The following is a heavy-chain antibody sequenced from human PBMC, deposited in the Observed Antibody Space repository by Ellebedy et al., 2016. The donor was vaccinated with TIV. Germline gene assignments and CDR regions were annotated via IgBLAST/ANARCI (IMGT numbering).Heavy chain of an antibody. V-gene: IGHV4-59*12. Sequence: SETLSLXCTVSGGSISSYYRSWIRQPPGKGLEWIGYIYYSGSTNYNPSLKSRVTISVDTSKNQFSLKLSSVTAADTAVYYCARGRGAVAGRFDYWGQGTLVTVSS. J-gene: IGHJ4*02. CDR1: GGSISSYY. CDR2: IYYSGST. D-gene: IGHD6-19*01. CDR3: ARGRGAVAGRFDY.